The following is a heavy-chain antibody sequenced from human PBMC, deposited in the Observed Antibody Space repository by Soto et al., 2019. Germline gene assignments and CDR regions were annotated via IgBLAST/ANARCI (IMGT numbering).Heavy chain of an antibody. V-gene: IGHV4-59*01. CDR3: ARMRGLGEISPYLEF. CDR1: GGSISDYQ. CDR2: IYYSGRT. J-gene: IGHJ4*02. Sequence: QVQLQESGPGLVKPSETLSLTCSISGGSISDYQWNWIRQPPGKGLEWIGYIYYSGRTNYNPSLKSRLTISLHTSTRQFCLRLRSVTAADTAVYYCARMRGLGEISPYLEFWGQGALVTVSS. D-gene: IGHD3-16*01.